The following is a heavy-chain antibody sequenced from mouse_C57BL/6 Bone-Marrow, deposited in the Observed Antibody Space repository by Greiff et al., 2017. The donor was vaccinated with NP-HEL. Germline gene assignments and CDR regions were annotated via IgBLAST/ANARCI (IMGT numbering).Heavy chain of an antibody. CDR1: GYTFTSYW. CDR3: AREGILKGFDY. Sequence: QVQLQQPGAELVKPGASVKLSCKASGYTFTSYWMHWVKQRPGQGLVWIGMIHPNSGSTNYNEKFKSKATLTVDKSSSTAYMQLSSLTSEDSAVYYCAREGILKGFDYWGQGTTLTVSS. CDR2: IHPNSGST. V-gene: IGHV1-64*01. J-gene: IGHJ2*01.